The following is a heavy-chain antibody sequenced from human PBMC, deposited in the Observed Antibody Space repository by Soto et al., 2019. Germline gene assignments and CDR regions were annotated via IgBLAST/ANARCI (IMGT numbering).Heavy chain of an antibody. J-gene: IGHJ4*02. V-gene: IGHV1-69*13. Sequence: SVKVSCKASGYTFISRALHWVRQAPGQRLEWMGGIIPIYATTNYAQKFQGRVTITADESTSTAYMELSSLRSEDTAVYYCARVDAVTYGYAFDYWGQGTLVTVSS. D-gene: IGHD4-4*01. CDR3: ARVDAVTYGYAFDY. CDR2: IIPIYATT. CDR1: GYTFISRA.